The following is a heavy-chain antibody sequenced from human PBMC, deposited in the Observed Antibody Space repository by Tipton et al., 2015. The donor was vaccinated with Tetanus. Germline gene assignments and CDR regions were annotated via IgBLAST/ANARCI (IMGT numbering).Heavy chain of an antibody. CDR1: GGSVNSCGYY. CDR3: ARAYDFWSGHLDS. CDR2: ASDSGSS. V-gene: IGHV4-61*08. Sequence: TLSLTCTVSGGSVNSCGYYWSWIRQPPGKGLEWIGYASDSGSSNYNPSRKSRVIISTDTSKNQFSLKLSSVAAADAAVYSCARAYDFWSGHLDSWGQGTLVTVSS. D-gene: IGHD3-3*01. J-gene: IGHJ4*02.